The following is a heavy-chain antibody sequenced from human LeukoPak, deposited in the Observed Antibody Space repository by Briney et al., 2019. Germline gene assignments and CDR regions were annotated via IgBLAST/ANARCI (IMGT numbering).Heavy chain of an antibody. CDR1: GFAFSNYA. J-gene: IGHJ4*02. CDR2: ISGFNT. D-gene: IGHD2-8*01. Sequence: GGSLRLSCTTSGFAFSNYAMNWVRQAPGKGLEWVSGISGFNTYYADSVKGRFTISRDNSKNVLHLQMNRLRAGDTAVYFCAKDVCTSPRCLLYSDSWGQGTLVTVSS. CDR3: AKDVCTSPRCLLYSDS. V-gene: IGHV3-23*01.